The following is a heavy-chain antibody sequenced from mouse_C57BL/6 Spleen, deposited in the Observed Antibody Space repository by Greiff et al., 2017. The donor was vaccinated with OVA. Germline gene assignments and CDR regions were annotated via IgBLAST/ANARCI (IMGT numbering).Heavy chain of an antibody. J-gene: IGHJ2*01. D-gene: IGHD1-1*01. CDR2: IDPSDSYT. Sequence: QVQLQQPGAELVKPGASVKLSCKASGYTFTSYWMQWVKQTPGQGLEWIGEIDPSDSYTNYNQKFKGKATLTVDTSSSTAYMQLSSLTSEDSAVYYCARPPYGSSPFDYWGQGTTLTVSS. CDR3: ARPPYGSSPFDY. CDR1: GYTFTSYW. V-gene: IGHV1-50*01.